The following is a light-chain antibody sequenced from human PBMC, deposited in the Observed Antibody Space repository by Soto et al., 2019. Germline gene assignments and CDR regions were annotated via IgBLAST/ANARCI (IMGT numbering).Light chain of an antibody. CDR1: SSNIGAGYD. CDR3: QSYDSSLSVV. Sequence: QSVLTQPPSLSGAPGQRVTISCTGSSSNIGAGYDVPWYQQLPGTAPQLLIYGNIKRPSGVPDRFSGSKSGTSASLAITGLQAEDEADYYCQSYDSSLSVVFGGGTKVTVL. V-gene: IGLV1-40*01. J-gene: IGLJ2*01. CDR2: GNI.